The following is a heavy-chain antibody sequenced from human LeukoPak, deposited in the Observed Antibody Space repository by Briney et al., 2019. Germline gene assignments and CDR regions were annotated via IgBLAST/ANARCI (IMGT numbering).Heavy chain of an antibody. D-gene: IGHD1-1*01. J-gene: IGHJ5*02. CDR1: GGTFSSYA. V-gene: IGHV1-69*01. CDR3: ARDETGTYNWFDP. CDR2: IIPIFGTA. Sequence: SVKVSCKASGGTFSSYAISWVRQAPGQGLEWMGGIIPIFGTANYAQKFQGRVTITADESTSTAYMELSSLRSEDTAVYYCARDETGTYNWFDPWDQGTLVTVSS.